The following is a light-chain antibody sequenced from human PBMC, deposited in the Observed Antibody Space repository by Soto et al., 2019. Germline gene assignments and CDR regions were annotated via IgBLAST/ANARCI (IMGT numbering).Light chain of an antibody. J-gene: IGKJ1*01. CDR1: QSVSSN. V-gene: IGKV3-15*01. CDR3: QQYNNWPMWT. Sequence: EFMLTQSPGTLSLSPGERATLSCRASQSVSSNLAWYQQKPGQAPRLLIYGASTRATGIPARFSGSGSGTEFTLTINGLQSEDFAVYYCQQYNNWPMWTFGQGTKVDIK. CDR2: GAS.